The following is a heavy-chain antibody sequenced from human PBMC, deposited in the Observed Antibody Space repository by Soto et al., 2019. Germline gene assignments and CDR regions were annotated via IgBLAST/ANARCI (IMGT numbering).Heavy chain of an antibody. CDR3: AKEDTSSGSLDY. V-gene: IGHV3-23*01. Sequence: GSLRLSCAASGFPFGENAMSWVRQAPGKGLEWVSGISDSGATTYYADSVRGRFTISRDNSKNTLYLQMKSLRAEDSASYYCAKEDTSSGSLDYWGQGALVTVS. J-gene: IGHJ4*02. D-gene: IGHD6-19*01. CDR1: GFPFGENA. CDR2: ISDSGATT.